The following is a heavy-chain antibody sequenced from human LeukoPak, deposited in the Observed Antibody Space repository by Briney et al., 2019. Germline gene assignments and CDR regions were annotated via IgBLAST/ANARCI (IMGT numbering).Heavy chain of an antibody. J-gene: IGHJ6*03. V-gene: IGHV3-23*01. CDR1: GFTFSSYA. CDR2: ISGSGGST. Sequence: PGGSLRLSCADSGFTFSSYAMSWVRQAPGKGLEWVSAISGSGGSTYYADSVKGRFTISRDNSKNTLYLQMNSLGAEDTAVYYCAKETSYYYYMDVWGKGTTVTVSS. CDR3: AKETSYYYYMDV.